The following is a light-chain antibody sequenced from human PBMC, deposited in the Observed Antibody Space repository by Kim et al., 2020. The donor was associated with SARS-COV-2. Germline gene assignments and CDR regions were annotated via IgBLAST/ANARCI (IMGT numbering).Light chain of an antibody. Sequence: SASLGDRVTITCRDSQSIGSSLVWYQQKPGKAPKLLIYKASNLENGVPSRFSGRGSGTEFILTISSLQPADCATYYCQQYNSMWTFGQGTKVDIK. J-gene: IGKJ1*01. CDR2: KAS. CDR1: QSIGSS. V-gene: IGKV1-5*03. CDR3: QQYNSMWT.